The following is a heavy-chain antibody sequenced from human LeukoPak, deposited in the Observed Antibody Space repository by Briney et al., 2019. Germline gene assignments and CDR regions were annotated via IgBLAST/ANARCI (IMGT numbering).Heavy chain of an antibody. Sequence: PGGSLRLSCAVSGFTFSGFWMSWSRQAPGKGLEWVASINSDGSEGYYADVVKGRFTISRDNAKNSLYLQINSLRAEDTAVYYCVTSFDWVFDYWGQGTLVTVSS. CDR1: GFTFSGFW. CDR2: INSDGSEG. V-gene: IGHV3-7*01. D-gene: IGHD1-14*01. CDR3: VTSFDWVFDY. J-gene: IGHJ4*02.